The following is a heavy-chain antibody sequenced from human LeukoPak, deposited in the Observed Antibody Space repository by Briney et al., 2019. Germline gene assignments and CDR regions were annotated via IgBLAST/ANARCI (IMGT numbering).Heavy chain of an antibody. J-gene: IGHJ6*02. Sequence: SETLSLTCTVSGGSISSYYWRWIRQPPGKGLEWIGFIYYSGGTNYNPSPQSRVTISVDTPKNQFSLKLSSVTAADTAVYYCARAQYGGYYGMDVWGQGTTVTVSS. V-gene: IGHV4-59*01. D-gene: IGHD2-8*01. CDR1: GGSISSYY. CDR2: IYYSGGT. CDR3: ARAQYGGYYGMDV.